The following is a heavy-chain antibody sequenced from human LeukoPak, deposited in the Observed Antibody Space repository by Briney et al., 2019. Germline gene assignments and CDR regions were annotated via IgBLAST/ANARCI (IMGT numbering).Heavy chain of an antibody. D-gene: IGHD2-2*01. Sequence: GGSLRLSCAASGFTFSSYSMNWVRQAPRKGLEWVSSISSSSSYIYYADSVKGRFTISRDNAKNSLYLQMNSLRAEDTAVYYCAGGNDCSSTSCFQYYFDYWGQGTLVTVSS. J-gene: IGHJ4*02. V-gene: IGHV3-21*01. CDR1: GFTFSSYS. CDR3: AGGNDCSSTSCFQYYFDY. CDR2: ISSSSSYI.